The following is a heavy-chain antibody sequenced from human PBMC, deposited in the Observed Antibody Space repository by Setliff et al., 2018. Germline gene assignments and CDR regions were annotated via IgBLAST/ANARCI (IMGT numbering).Heavy chain of an antibody. J-gene: IGHJ4*02. Sequence: PSETLSLTCTVTGDTIYNYFWSWIRQSPGTGLEWIGYIHTTESTNYNPSLKSRVTISIDTSKSQFSLNLNSVTAADAAMYYCARGLNSVSWTFTYWSQGTLVTVS. CDR2: IHTTEST. CDR1: GDTIYNYF. V-gene: IGHV4-4*08. D-gene: IGHD2-15*01. CDR3: ARGLNSVSWTFTY.